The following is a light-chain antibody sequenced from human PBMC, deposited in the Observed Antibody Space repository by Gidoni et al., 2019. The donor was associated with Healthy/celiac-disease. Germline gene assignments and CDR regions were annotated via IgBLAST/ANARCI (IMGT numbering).Light chain of an antibody. J-gene: IGLJ3*02. CDR3: SSYTSSSISRV. Sequence: QSALTPPASVSGSPGQSITISCTGTSSDVGGYNYVSWYQQHPGKAPKLMIYDVSNRPSGVSNRFSGSKSGNTASLTISGLQAEDEADYYCSSYTSSSISRVFGGGTKLTVL. CDR1: SSDVGGYNY. CDR2: DVS. V-gene: IGLV2-14*01.